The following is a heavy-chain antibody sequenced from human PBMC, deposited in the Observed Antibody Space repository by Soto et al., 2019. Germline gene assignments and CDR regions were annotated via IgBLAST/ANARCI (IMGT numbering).Heavy chain of an antibody. J-gene: IGHJ3*02. Sequence: EVQLLESGGGLVQPGVSLRLSCAASGFTFSSYAMSWVRQAPGKGLEWVSAISGSGGSTYYADSVKGRFTISRDNSKNTLYLQMNSLRAEDTAVYYCAKDGDIVVVPAAVGGFDIWGQWTMVTVSS. CDR1: GFTFSSYA. CDR3: AKDGDIVVVPAAVGGFDI. V-gene: IGHV3-23*01. CDR2: ISGSGGST. D-gene: IGHD2-2*01.